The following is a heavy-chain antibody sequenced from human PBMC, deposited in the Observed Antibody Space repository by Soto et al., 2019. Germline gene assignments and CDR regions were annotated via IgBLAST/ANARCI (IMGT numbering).Heavy chain of an antibody. CDR2: IIPIFGTA. Sequence: QVQLVQSGAEVKKPGSSVKVSCKASGGTFSSYAISWVRQAPGQGLEWMGGIIPIFGTANYAQKFQGRVTITADESTSTAYMGLSSLRSEDTAVYYCARGRYSSGWSIPDAFDIWGQGTMVTVSS. CDR3: ARGRYSSGWSIPDAFDI. D-gene: IGHD6-19*01. V-gene: IGHV1-69*01. CDR1: GGTFSSYA. J-gene: IGHJ3*02.